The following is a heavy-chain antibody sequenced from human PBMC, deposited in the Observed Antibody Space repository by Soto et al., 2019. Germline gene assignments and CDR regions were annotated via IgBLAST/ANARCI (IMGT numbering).Heavy chain of an antibody. D-gene: IGHD2-2*02. V-gene: IGHV1-69*13. CDR2: IIPIFGTA. J-gene: IGHJ6*02. CDR3: ARLGCSSTSCYSQDYYYYYGMDV. CDR1: GGTFSSYA. Sequence: ASVKVSCKASGGTFSSYAISWVRQAPGQGLEWMGGIIPIFGTANYAQKFQGRVTITADESTSTAYMELSSLRSEDTAVYYCARLGCSSTSCYSQDYYYYYGMDVWGQGTTVTVSS.